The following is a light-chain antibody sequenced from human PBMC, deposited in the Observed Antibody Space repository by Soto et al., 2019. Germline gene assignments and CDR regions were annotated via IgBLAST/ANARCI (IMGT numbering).Light chain of an antibody. Sequence: DIQMTQSPSSLSASVGDRVTITCRASQNISSYLNWYQQKPGKAPKFLIYAASSLQSGVPSRFSGGGSGTDFTFTISSLQREDFATYYCQQTYRTPITFGGGTKVDIK. J-gene: IGKJ4*01. CDR1: QNISSY. V-gene: IGKV1-39*01. CDR3: QQTYRTPIT. CDR2: AAS.